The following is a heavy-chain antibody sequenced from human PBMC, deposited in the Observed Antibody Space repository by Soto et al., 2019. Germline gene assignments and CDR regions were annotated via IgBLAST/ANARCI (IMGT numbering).Heavy chain of an antibody. V-gene: IGHV3-15*07. Sequence: GGSLRLSCAASGFTFSNAWMNWVRQAPGKGLEWVGRIKSKTDGGTTDYAAPVKGRFTISRDDSKNTLYLQMNSLKTEDTAVYYCTTDLLIASDAFDIWGQGTMVTVSS. CDR3: TTDLLIASDAFDI. J-gene: IGHJ3*02. CDR2: IKSKTDGGTT. D-gene: IGHD1-26*01. CDR1: GFTFSNAW.